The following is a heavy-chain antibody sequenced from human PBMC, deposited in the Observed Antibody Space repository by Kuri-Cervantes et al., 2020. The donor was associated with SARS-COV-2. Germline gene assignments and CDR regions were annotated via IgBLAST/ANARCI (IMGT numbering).Heavy chain of an antibody. D-gene: IGHD4-17*01. Sequence: GESLKISCAASGFILSDHYMDWVRQAPGKGLEWVSYINSGSSITYYAGSVKGRFTISRDNAKDALYLQMSSLRDEDTAVYYCARDPSSYGDYVGSYFDYWGQGTLVTVSS. CDR1: GFILSDHY. CDR2: INSGSSIT. V-gene: IGHV3-48*02. J-gene: IGHJ4*02. CDR3: ARDPSSYGDYVGSYFDY.